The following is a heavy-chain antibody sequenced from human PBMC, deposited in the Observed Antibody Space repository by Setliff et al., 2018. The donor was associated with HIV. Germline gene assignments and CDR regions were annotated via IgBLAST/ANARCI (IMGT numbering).Heavy chain of an antibody. CDR2: INHSGST. D-gene: IGHD3-10*01. CDR3: AARNSGNPTRHFDY. J-gene: IGHJ4*02. Sequence: NPSETLSLTCAAYGGSFSGYYWSWIRQPPGKGLEWIGEINHSGSTFYNPSLRSRVTISVDTSQDQFSLRLTSVTAADTAVYYCAARNSGNPTRHFDYWGQGTLVTVSS. CDR1: GGSFSGYY. V-gene: IGHV4-34*01.